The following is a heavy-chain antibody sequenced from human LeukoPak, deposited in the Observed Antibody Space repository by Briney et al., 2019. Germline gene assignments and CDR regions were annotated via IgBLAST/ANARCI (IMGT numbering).Heavy chain of an antibody. CDR3: ARAAFCSGGTCHVDY. CDR2: IFYSGIT. D-gene: IGHD2-15*01. Sequence: SETLSLTCTVSGGSISSDDYSWNWIRQPPGRGLEWIGYIFYSGITYYNPSLKSPVTFSVDSSKSQFSLKVSSATAADTAVYYCARAAFCSGGTCHVDYWGQGTLVTVSA. CDR1: GGSISSDDYS. J-gene: IGHJ4*02. V-gene: IGHV4-30-4*01.